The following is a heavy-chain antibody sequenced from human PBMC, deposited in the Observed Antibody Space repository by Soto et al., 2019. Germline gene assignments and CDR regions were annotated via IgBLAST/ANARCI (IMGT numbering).Heavy chain of an antibody. CDR3: ARHRYYEGSVPGYGMDV. D-gene: IGHD3-16*01. CDR2: ISIGGSFI. Sequence: QVQLVESGGGLVKPGGSLRLSCAASGFTFSDYYMSWIRQAPGKGLEYISYISIGGSFIYYADSVKGRFTISRDTAKTSLYLQMNSLRAEDTALYYCARHRYYEGSVPGYGMDVWGQGTTVTVSS. CDR1: GFTFSDYY. V-gene: IGHV3-11*01. J-gene: IGHJ6*02.